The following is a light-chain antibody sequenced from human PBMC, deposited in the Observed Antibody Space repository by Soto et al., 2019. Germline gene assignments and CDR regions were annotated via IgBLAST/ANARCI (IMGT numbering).Light chain of an antibody. CDR1: SSNIGRNP. CDR2: EVS. V-gene: IGLV2-18*02. Sequence: QSVLTQPPSVSASSGQKVSISCSGSSSNIGRNPVSWYQKIPGSAPKLLIYEVSNRPSGVSDRFSGSKSGNTASLTISGLQAEDEADYYCSSYTNTHTLIFGGGTKLTVL. J-gene: IGLJ2*01. CDR3: SSYTNTHTLI.